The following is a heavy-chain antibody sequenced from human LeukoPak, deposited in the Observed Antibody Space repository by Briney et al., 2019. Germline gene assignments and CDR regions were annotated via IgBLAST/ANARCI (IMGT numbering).Heavy chain of an antibody. CDR2: ISYDGGHK. CDR1: GFIFSNYD. V-gene: IGHV3-30-3*01. Sequence: HPGGSLRLSCAASGFIFSNYDMHWVRQAPGKGLEWVASISYDGGHKYYTDSVKGRFIFSRDNYKNTLYLQMNSLKTEDTAVYYCARQEGYYFDSWGQGTLVIVSS. CDR3: ARQEGYYFDS. J-gene: IGHJ4*02.